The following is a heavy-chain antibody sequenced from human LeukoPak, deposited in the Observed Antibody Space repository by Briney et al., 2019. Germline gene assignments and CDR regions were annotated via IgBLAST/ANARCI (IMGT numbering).Heavy chain of an antibody. CDR2: IYYSGST. D-gene: IGHD3-16*01. J-gene: IGHJ3*02. CDR1: GGSISSSSYY. Sequence: PSETLSLTCTVSGGSISSSSYYWGWIRQPPGKGLEWIGSIYYSGSTYYNPSLKSRVTISVDTSKNQFSLKLSSVTAADTAVYYYARDARDPNLGEHAFDIWGQGTMVTVSS. V-gene: IGHV4-39*07. CDR3: ARDARDPNLGEHAFDI.